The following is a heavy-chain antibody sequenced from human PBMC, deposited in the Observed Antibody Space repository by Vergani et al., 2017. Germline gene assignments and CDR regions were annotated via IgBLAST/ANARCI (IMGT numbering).Heavy chain of an antibody. CDR1: GYTFTGYY. Sequence: QVQLVQSGAEVKKPGASVKVSCKASGYTFTGYYMHWVRQAPGQGLEWMGWMNPNSGTTGYAQKFQGRVTMTRNTSINTAYMELSRLGFEDEAVYYCARSTDYPDDYVSSDYFRRTLDVWGKGTTVTVS. J-gene: IGHJ6*03. V-gene: IGHV1-8*02. D-gene: IGHD4/OR15-4a*01. CDR3: ARSTDYPDDYVSSDYFRRTLDV. CDR2: MNPNSGTT.